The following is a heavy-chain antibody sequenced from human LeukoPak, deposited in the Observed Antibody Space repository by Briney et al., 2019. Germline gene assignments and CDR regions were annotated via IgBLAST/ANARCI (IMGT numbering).Heavy chain of an antibody. CDR1: GYSISSGYY. V-gene: IGHV4-38-2*02. CDR2: TYHSGST. Sequence: PSETLSLTCTVSGYSISSGYYWGWIRQPPGKGLEWIGSTYHSGSTYQNPSLKSRVTMSVDTSRNQFSLKVSSVTAADTAVYYCARTYYYGSGSYPNFDYWGQGTLVTVSS. CDR3: ARTYYYGSGSYPNFDY. J-gene: IGHJ4*02. D-gene: IGHD3-10*01.